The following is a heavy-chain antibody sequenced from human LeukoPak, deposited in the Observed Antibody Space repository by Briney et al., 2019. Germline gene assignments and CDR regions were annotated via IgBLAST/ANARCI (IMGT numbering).Heavy chain of an antibody. V-gene: IGHV3-21*01. CDR1: GFAFSSHW. CDR2: ISSSSRYI. J-gene: IGHJ4*02. CDR3: AKEGIAWSIDY. Sequence: GGSLRLSCAASGFAFSSHWMHWVRQAPGKGLEWVSAISSSSRYIYYADSVKGRFTISRDNAKNSLYLQLNSLKADDTAVYYCAKEGIAWSIDYWGQGTLVTVSS. D-gene: IGHD2-15*01.